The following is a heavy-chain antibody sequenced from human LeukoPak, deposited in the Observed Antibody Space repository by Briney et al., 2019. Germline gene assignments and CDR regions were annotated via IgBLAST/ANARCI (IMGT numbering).Heavy chain of an antibody. CDR3: AAWTDRGYSY. V-gene: IGHV3-7*01. J-gene: IGHJ4*02. CDR1: GFTFSRSW. D-gene: IGHD5-12*01. CDR2: INPDGDGM. Sequence: SGGSLRLSCTASGFTFSRSWMNWIRQAPGKGLEWVANINPDGDGMRFVDSVKGRFTMSRDNAQSSLHLQMNSLRVEDTALYYCAAWTDRGYSYWGQGVLVTVSS.